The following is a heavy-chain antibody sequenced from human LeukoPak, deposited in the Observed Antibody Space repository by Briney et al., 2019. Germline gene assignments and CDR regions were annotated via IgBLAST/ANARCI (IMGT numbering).Heavy chain of an antibody. D-gene: IGHD6-19*01. J-gene: IGHJ4*02. V-gene: IGHV3-23*01. Sequence: GGSLRLSCAASGFTFSSYAMSWVRQAPGKGLEWVSAISGSGGSTYYADSVKGRFTISRDNSKNTLYLQMNSLSAEDTAVYYCAKDPSSSGWYDYWGQGTLVTVSS. CDR2: ISGSGGST. CDR1: GFTFSSYA. CDR3: AKDPSSSGWYDY.